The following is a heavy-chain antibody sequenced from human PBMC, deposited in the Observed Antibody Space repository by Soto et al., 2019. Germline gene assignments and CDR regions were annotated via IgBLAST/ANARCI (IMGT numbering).Heavy chain of an antibody. V-gene: IGHV3-53*01. CDR2: IYSGGST. J-gene: IGHJ2*01. Sequence: EVQLVESGGGLIQPGGSLRLSCAASGFTVSSNYMSWVRQAPGKGLEWVSVIYSGGSTYYADSVKGRFTISRDNSKNTLYLQMNSLRAEDTAVYYCAREGWQRRGRYFDLWGRGTLVTVSS. D-gene: IGHD6-25*01. CDR3: AREGWQRRGRYFDL. CDR1: GFTVSSNY.